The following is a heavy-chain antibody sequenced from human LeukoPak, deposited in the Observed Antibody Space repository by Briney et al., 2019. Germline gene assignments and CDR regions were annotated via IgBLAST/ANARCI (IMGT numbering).Heavy chain of an antibody. CDR1: RGSISNDY. D-gene: IGHD3-10*01. V-gene: IGHV4-4*07. Sequence: SETLSLTSTVSRGSISNDYTSGIRQAAGKELEWIGRVDTSGGTNYNPSRKSRVTISLDKSKKQFSLNLNSVSAADTAVYYCERGGRYGSGRHQHTTLDYWGAGTLVIVSS. CDR2: VDTSGGT. CDR3: ERGGRYGSGRHQHTTLDY. J-gene: IGHJ4*02.